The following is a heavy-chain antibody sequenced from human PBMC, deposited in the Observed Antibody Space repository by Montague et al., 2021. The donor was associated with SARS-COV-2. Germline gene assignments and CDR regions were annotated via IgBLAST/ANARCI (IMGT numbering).Heavy chain of an antibody. J-gene: IGHJ3*02. V-gene: IGHV4-34*01. CDR2: VDHSGST. D-gene: IGHD3-3*01. Sequence: SETLSLTCAVSDDSISTSTIYYWGWIRQPPGKGLEWIGEVDHSGSTNYNPSLKSRLSISVDTSKNQFSLKLNSVSAADTAVYYCARGQVTIFGILIMLPAAGALDSWSQGTKVTVSS. CDR3: ARGQVTIFGILIMLPAAGALDS. CDR1: DDSISTSTIYY.